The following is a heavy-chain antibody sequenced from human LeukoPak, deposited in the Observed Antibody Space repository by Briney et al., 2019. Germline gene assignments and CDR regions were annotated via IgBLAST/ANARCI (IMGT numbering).Heavy chain of an antibody. CDR1: GYTFTSYY. CDR2: INPSGGST. V-gene: IGHV1-46*01. J-gene: IGHJ6*03. D-gene: IGHD3-3*01. Sequence: ASVKVSCKASGYTFTSYYMHWVRQAPGQGLEWMGIINPSGGSTTYAQKFQGRVTITRNTSVSTAYMELSSLRSEDTAVYYCARQASYYDFWSGYYYYYMDVWGKGTTVTVSS. CDR3: ARQASYYDFWSGYYYYYMDV.